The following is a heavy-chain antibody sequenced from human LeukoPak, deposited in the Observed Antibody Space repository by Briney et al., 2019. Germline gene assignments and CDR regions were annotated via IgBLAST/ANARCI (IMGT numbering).Heavy chain of an antibody. CDR1: GGSISSSSYY. CDR2: FYYSGNT. CDR3: ARLVRFCSSDSCPTYFEI. Sequence: SETLSLTCTVPGGSISSSSYYWGCIRQPPGKGLAWIGVFYYSGNTNHNPSLRSRLTMSVDTSKNQFSLKVTSLTAADTAVYYCARLVRFCSSDSCPTYFEIWGRGTLVTVSS. J-gene: IGHJ2*01. D-gene: IGHD2-2*01. V-gene: IGHV4-39*01.